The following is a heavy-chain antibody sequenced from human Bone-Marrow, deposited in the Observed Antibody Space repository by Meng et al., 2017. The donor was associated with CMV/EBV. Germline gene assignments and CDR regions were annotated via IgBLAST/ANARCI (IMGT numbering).Heavy chain of an antibody. V-gene: IGHV1-58*01. CDR3: ASYVAAAGP. CDR2: IVVGSGNT. D-gene: IGHD6-13*01. J-gene: IGHJ6*02. Sequence: SVKVSCKASGFTFTSSAVQWVRQARGQRLEWIGWIVVGSGNTNYAQKFQGRVTMTRDTSISTAYMELSRLRADDTDVYYCASYVAAAGPWGQGTTVTVSS. CDR1: GFTFTSSA.